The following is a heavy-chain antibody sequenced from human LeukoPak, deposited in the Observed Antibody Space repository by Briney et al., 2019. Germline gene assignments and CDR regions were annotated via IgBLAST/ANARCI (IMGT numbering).Heavy chain of an antibody. CDR2: IYFLGSS. V-gene: IGHV4-31*03. CDR1: GGSIA. CDR3: ARDQDRNGYFDY. J-gene: IGHJ4*02. Sequence: SRTLSLTCNVSGGSIAWIRQRPGEGLEWIGYIYFLGSSYYNPSLKSRLDLSFDSSKNQFSLNLRSVTAADSAVYFCARDQDRNGYFDYWGQGVLVTVSS. D-gene: IGHD2-8*01.